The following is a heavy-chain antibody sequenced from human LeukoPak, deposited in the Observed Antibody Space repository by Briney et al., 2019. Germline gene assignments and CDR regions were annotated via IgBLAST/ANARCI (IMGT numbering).Heavy chain of an antibody. Sequence: PGGSLRLSCAASGFTFSSYAMSWVRQAPGKGLEWASAISGSGGSTYYADSVKGRFTISRDNSKNTLYLQMNSLRAEDTAVYYCAKGYDFWSGYYTDYWGQGTLVTVSS. J-gene: IGHJ4*02. CDR2: ISGSGGST. CDR3: AKGYDFWSGYYTDY. V-gene: IGHV3-23*01. D-gene: IGHD3-3*01. CDR1: GFTFSSYA.